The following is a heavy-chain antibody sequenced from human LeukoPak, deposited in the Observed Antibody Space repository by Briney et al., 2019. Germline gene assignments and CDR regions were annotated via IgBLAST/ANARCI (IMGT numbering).Heavy chain of an antibody. Sequence: GGSLRLSCAASGFTFSSYWMHWVRQAPGKGLVWVSRINSDGSSTSYADSVKGRFTISRDNSKNTLYLQMNSLRAEDTAVYYCAKLDRWAGWESDYWGQGTLVTVSS. CDR3: AKLDRWAGWESDY. CDR1: GFTFSSYW. V-gene: IGHV3-74*01. D-gene: IGHD3/OR15-3a*01. CDR2: INSDGSST. J-gene: IGHJ4*02.